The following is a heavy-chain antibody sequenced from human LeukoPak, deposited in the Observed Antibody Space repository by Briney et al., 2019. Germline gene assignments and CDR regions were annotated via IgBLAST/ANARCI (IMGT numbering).Heavy chain of an antibody. D-gene: IGHD5-18*01. J-gene: IGHJ4*02. CDR1: GFTFSSYT. CDR3: ARSGRGYSYGYPEGY. Sequence: GGSLRLSCAASGFTFSSYTMNWVRQAPGKGLEWVSSISSYSNYMYYADSVKGRFTISRDNARNSLYLKMNSLRADATAVYYCARSGRGYSYGYPEGYWGQGTLVTVSS. CDR2: ISSYSNYM. V-gene: IGHV3-21*01.